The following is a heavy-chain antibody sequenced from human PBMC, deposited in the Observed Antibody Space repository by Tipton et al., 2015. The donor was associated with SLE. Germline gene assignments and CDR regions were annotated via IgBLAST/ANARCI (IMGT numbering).Heavy chain of an antibody. CDR2: IYTSGST. J-gene: IGHJ6*02. D-gene: IGHD3-3*01. V-gene: IGHV4-61*09. Sequence: TLSLTCTVSGASITSNSYSWNWIRQPAGKGLEWIGHIYTSGSTNYSPSLNSRVPISLDTSKNQFSLKLNSVTAADTALYYCAREREGTGGFCSRGPCHFYYGMDVWGQGTTVTVSS. CDR1: GASITSNSYS. CDR3: AREREGTGGFCSRGPCHFYYGMDV.